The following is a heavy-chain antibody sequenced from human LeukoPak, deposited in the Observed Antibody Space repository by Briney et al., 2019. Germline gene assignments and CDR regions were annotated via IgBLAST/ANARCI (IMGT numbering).Heavy chain of an antibody. CDR2: IYYSGSA. D-gene: IGHD2-2*01. J-gene: IGHJ6*02. V-gene: IGHV4-59*08. CDR1: GGSIRSYY. CDR3: ARGYCSSTSCYRDHYYYGMDV. Sequence: PSETLSLTCTVPGGSIRSYYWTWIRQPPGKGLEWIGYIYYSGSANYNPSLKSRVTISVDTSKNQLSLRLSSVTAADTAVYYCARGYCSSTSCYRDHYYYGMDVWGQGTTVTVSS.